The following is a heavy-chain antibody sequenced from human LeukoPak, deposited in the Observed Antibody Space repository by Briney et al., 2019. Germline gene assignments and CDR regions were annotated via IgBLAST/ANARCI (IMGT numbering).Heavy chain of an antibody. Sequence: GGSLRLSCAASGFTFSTYSMNWVRQAPGKGLEWVSSISSSSSYIYYADSVKGRFTISRDNAKNALYLQMNSLRAEDTAVYYCARAAESLFPLDSWGQGTLVTVSS. CDR1: GFTFSTYS. CDR2: ISSSSSYI. J-gene: IGHJ4*02. CDR3: ARAAESLFPLDS. D-gene: IGHD3-10*01. V-gene: IGHV3-21*01.